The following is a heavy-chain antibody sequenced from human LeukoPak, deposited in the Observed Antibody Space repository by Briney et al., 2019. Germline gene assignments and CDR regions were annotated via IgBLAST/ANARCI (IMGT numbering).Heavy chain of an antibody. J-gene: IGHJ4*02. CDR1: GGSFSGYY. Sequence: SETLSLTCAVYGGSFSGYYWSWIRQPPGKGLEWIGEINHSGSTNYNPSLKSRVTISVDTSKNQFSLKLSSVTAADPAVYYCARGWAGGYYRGIDYWGQGTLVTVSS. V-gene: IGHV4-34*01. CDR3: ARGWAGGYYRGIDY. CDR2: INHSGST. D-gene: IGHD3-22*01.